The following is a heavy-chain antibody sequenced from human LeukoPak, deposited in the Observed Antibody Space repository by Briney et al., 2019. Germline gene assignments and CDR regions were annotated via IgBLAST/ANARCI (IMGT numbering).Heavy chain of an antibody. Sequence: GGSLRLSCAASGFTFSNYWIHWVRQVPGKGLVWVSRINTDGSTIDYADSLKGRFTISRDDAKNTLYLQMYSLRDEDTAIYYCARAGSYRFDYWGQGTLVTVSS. J-gene: IGHJ4*02. D-gene: IGHD3-16*02. CDR1: GFTFSNYW. V-gene: IGHV3-74*01. CDR2: INTDGSTI. CDR3: ARAGSYRFDY.